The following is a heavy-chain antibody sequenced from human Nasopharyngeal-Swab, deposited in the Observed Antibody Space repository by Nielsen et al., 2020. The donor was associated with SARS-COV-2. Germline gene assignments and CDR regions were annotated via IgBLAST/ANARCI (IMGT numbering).Heavy chain of an antibody. D-gene: IGHD2-2*01. CDR2: VSQGGGT. Sequence: WIRQPPGKGLEWIGEVSQGGGTNYNPSLKNRVTISVATSKNQSSLKLSSVTAAETAVYYCARGGAGVVPSPVLGLGPYYSYYYMDVWGKGTTVTVSS. J-gene: IGHJ6*03. CDR3: ARGGAGVVPSPVLGLGPYYSYYYMDV. V-gene: IGHV4-34*01.